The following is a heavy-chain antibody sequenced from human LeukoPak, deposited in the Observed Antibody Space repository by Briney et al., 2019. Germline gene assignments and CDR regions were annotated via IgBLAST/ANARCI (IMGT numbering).Heavy chain of an antibody. J-gene: IGHJ4*02. CDR1: GYTFTGYY. CDR3: ARSQWLIDASIDY. CDR2: MNPTSGGT. Sequence: ASVKVSCKASGYTFTGYYMHWVRQAPGQGLEWMGWMNPTSGGTKYAQKFQGRVTMTRDTSISTAYMELSRLRSDDTAVYYCARSQWLIDASIDYWGQGTLVTVSS. D-gene: IGHD6-19*01. V-gene: IGHV1-2*02.